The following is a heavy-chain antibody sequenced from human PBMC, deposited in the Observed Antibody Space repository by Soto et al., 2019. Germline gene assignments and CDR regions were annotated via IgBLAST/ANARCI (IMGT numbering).Heavy chain of an antibody. CDR3: ARLVLGDYDLYSFDY. CDR2: IYYSGST. Sequence: QVQLQESGPGLVKPSQTLSLTCTVSGGSISSGGYYWSWIRQHPGKGMEWIGYIYYSGSTYYNPTHKRRDTISVDTSKNQFPLKLSSVTAAVTAVYYCARLVLGDYDLYSFDYWGQGTLATVSS. CDR1: GGSISSGGYY. J-gene: IGHJ4*02. V-gene: IGHV4-31*03. D-gene: IGHD4-17*01.